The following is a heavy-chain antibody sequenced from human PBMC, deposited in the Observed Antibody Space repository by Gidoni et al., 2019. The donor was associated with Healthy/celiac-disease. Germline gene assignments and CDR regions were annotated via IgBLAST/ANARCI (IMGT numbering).Heavy chain of an antibody. J-gene: IGHJ4*02. V-gene: IGHV3-23*01. Sequence: EVQLLESGGGLVQPGGSLRLSCAASGFTFRSYAMSWVRQAPGKGLEWVSAMSGSGGSTYYADSVKGRFTISRDNSKNTLYLQMNSLRAEDTALYYCAKEGLSGSYFDYWGQGTLVTVSS. D-gene: IGHD1-26*01. CDR1: GFTFRSYA. CDR2: MSGSGGST. CDR3: AKEGLSGSYFDY.